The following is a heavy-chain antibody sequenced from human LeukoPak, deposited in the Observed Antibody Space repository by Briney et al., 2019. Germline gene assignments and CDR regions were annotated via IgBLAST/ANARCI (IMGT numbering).Heavy chain of an antibody. CDR1: GFTFSSYA. CDR3: AKDITIFGVVISGSDY. D-gene: IGHD3-3*01. Sequence: GGSLRLSCAASGFTFSSYAMSWVRQAPGKGLEWVSAISGSGGSTYYADSVKGRFTISRDNSKNMLYLQMNSLRAEDTAVYYCAKDITIFGVVISGSDYWGQGTLVTVSS. V-gene: IGHV3-23*01. CDR2: ISGSGGST. J-gene: IGHJ4*02.